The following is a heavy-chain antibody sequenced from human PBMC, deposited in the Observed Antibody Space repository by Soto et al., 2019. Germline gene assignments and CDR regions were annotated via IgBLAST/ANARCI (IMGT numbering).Heavy chain of an antibody. CDR1: GGTFSSYT. Sequence: QVQLVQSGAEVKKPGSSVKVSCKASGGTFSSYTISWVRQAPGQGLEWMGRIIPILGIANYAQKFQGRVTITADKXTXTXXMELSSLRSEDTAVYYCARDLGYCSGGSCYARFDPWGQGTLVTVSS. CDR3: ARDLGYCSGGSCYARFDP. J-gene: IGHJ5*02. V-gene: IGHV1-69*08. CDR2: IIPILGIA. D-gene: IGHD2-15*01.